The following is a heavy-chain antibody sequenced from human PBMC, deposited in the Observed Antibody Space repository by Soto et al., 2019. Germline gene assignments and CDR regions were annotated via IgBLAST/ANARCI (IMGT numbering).Heavy chain of an antibody. J-gene: IGHJ5*02. D-gene: IGHD3-9*01. V-gene: IGHV3-9*01. CDR3: AKAQKDPIRYFDWLSGWFDP. CDR1: GFTFDDYA. Sequence: GGSLRLSCAASGFTFDDYAMHWVRQAPGKGLEWVSGISWNSGSIGYADSVKGRFTISRDNAKNSLYLQMNSLRAEDTALYYCAKAQKDPIRYFDWLSGWFDPWGQGTLVTVSS. CDR2: ISWNSGSI.